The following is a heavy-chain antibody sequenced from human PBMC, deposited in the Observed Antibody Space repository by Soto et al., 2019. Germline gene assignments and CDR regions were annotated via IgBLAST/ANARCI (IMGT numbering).Heavy chain of an antibody. V-gene: IGHV3-48*02. J-gene: IGHJ5*02. Sequence: EEQLVESGGKLVQPGGSLRLSCVASGFTFSDYTMSWVRQAPGKGLEWVLYISTSSKYKYYADSVKGRFTISRDNVKNSLYLQMNSLRDEDTAVYYCARDRTLRGVFWFDPWGQGTRVTVSS. CDR2: ISTSSKYK. D-gene: IGHD3-10*01. CDR3: ARDRTLRGVFWFDP. CDR1: GFTFSDYT.